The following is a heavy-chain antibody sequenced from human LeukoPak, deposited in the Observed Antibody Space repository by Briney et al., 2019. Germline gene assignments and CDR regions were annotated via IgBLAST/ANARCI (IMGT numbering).Heavy chain of an antibody. J-gene: IGHJ6*02. V-gene: IGHV3-21*01. Sequence: GGSLRLSCAASGFTVSSNYMSWVRQAPGKGPEWVSSIDPSSNYIYYADSLKGRFTISRDNAKNSLYLQMNSLRAEDTAVYYCARGAVAGRRGYYYGMDVWGQGTTVTVSS. CDR2: IDPSSNYI. CDR3: ARGAVAGRRGYYYGMDV. D-gene: IGHD6-19*01. CDR1: GFTVSSNY.